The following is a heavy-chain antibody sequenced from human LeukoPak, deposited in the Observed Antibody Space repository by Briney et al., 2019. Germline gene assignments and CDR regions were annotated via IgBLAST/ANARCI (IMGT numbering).Heavy chain of an antibody. CDR3: ARLPGIAVADYYYYYGMDV. CDR2: IYYSGST. J-gene: IGHJ6*02. Sequence: PSETLSLTCTVSGGSISSYYWSWIRQPPGKGLEWIGYIYYSGSTNYNPSLKSRVTISVDTSKNQFSLKLSPVTAADTAVYYCARLPGIAVADYYYYYGMDVWGQGTTVTVSS. D-gene: IGHD6-19*01. V-gene: IGHV4-59*08. CDR1: GGSISSYY.